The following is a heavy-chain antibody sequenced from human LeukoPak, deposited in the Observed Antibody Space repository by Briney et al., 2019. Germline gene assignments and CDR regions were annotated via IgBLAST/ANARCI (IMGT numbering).Heavy chain of an antibody. CDR2: IKSKTDGGTT. J-gene: IGHJ4*02. Sequence: GSLRLSCAASGFTFSSYEMNWVRQAPGKGLEWVGRIKSKTDGGTTDYAAPVKGRFTISRDDSKNTLYLQMNSLKTEDTAVYYCTTSLVRGVYFDYWGQGTLVTVSS. V-gene: IGHV3-15*01. D-gene: IGHD3-10*01. CDR1: GFTFSSYE. CDR3: TTSLVRGVYFDY.